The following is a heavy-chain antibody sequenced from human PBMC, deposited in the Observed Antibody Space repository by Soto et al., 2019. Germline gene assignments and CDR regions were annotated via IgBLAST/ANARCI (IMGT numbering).Heavy chain of an antibody. Sequence: ASVKVSCQASGYTLTGYYMDWVRQAPGQGLEWMGWINPNSGGTNYAQKFQGWVTMTRDTSISTAYMELSRLRSDDTAVYYCARDSHYYGSGSYSDYWGQGTLVTVSS. CDR3: ARDSHYYGSGSYSDY. CDR2: INPNSGGT. V-gene: IGHV1-2*04. CDR1: GYTLTGYY. J-gene: IGHJ4*02. D-gene: IGHD3-10*01.